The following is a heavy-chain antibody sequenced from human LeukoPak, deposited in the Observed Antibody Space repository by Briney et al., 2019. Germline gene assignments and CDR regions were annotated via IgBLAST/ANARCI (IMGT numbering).Heavy chain of an antibody. J-gene: IGHJ6*03. Sequence: SETLTLTCAVYGGSFSGYYWSWIRQPPGKGLEWIGEINHSGSTNYNPSLRSRVTISVDTSKNQFSLKLSSVTAADTAVYYCARETSQKGAHYMDVWGKGTTVTISS. CDR1: GGSFSGYY. D-gene: IGHD3-16*01. CDR2: INHSGST. CDR3: ARETSQKGAHYMDV. V-gene: IGHV4-34*01.